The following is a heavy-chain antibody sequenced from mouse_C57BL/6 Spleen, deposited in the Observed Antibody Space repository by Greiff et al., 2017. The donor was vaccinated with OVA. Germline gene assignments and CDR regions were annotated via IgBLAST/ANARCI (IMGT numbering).Heavy chain of an antibody. V-gene: IGHV1-19*01. CDR2: INPYNGGT. CDR3: ARLGDYDEERYFDV. Sequence: EVQLQQSGPVLVKPGASVKMSCKASGYTFTDYYMNWVKQSHGKSLEWIGVINPYNGGTSYNQKFKGKATLTVDKSSSTAYMELNSLTSEDSAVYYCARLGDYDEERYFDVWGTGTTVTVSS. D-gene: IGHD2-4*01. J-gene: IGHJ1*03. CDR1: GYTFTDYY.